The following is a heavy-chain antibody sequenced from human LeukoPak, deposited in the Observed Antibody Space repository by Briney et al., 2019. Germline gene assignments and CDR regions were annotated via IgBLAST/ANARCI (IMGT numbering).Heavy chain of an antibody. CDR1: GFTFNSYT. CDR2: MSSDGNKK. Sequence: GGSLRLSCATPGFTFNSYTMHWVRQAPGKGLEWVAVMSSDGNKKFYAEYVKGRFTISRDNSENTLYLEMNSLRGEDTAVYYCARGDYDLSGSYHYGMDVWGQGTTVTVSS. CDR3: ARGDYDLSGSYHYGMDV. V-gene: IGHV3-30-3*01. D-gene: IGHD3-10*01. J-gene: IGHJ6*02.